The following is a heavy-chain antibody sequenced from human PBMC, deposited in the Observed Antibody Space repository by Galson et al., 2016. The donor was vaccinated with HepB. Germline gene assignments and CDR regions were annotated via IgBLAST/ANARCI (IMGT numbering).Heavy chain of an antibody. V-gene: IGHV1-3*01. CDR2: INAGNGNT. CDR1: GYTFTSYA. J-gene: IGHJ4*02. CDR3: ARADSGSYYSSVDY. D-gene: IGHD1-26*01. Sequence: SMKVSCKASGYTFTSYALHWVRQAPGQRLEWMGWINAGNGNTKYSQKFQGRVTITRDTSASTAYMELSSLRSEDTAVYYCARADSGSYYSSVDYWGQGTLVTVSP.